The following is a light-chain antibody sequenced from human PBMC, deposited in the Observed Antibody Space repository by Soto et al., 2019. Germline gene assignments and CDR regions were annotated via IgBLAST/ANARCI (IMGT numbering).Light chain of an antibody. CDR2: KAF. CDR1: QSISSW. Sequence: DIQMTQSPSTLSASVGDRVTITCRASQSISSWSAWYQQKPGKAPKLLIYKAFSLESGVPSRFSGSESGTEFMLTISSLQPDDFATSYCQQYSGYSLTFGGGTKVEIK. CDR3: QQYSGYSLT. V-gene: IGKV1-5*03. J-gene: IGKJ4*01.